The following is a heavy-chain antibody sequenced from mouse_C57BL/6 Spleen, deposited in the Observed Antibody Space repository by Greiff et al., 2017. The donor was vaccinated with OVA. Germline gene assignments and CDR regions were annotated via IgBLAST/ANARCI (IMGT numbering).Heavy chain of an antibody. CDR1: GFSLTSYA. CDR2: IWTGGGT. CDR3: ARKGYGNYVWYFDV. J-gene: IGHJ1*03. V-gene: IGHV2-9-1*01. Sequence: VQLVESGPGLVAPSQSLSITCTVSGFSLTSYAISWVRQPPGKGLEWLGVIWTGGGTNYNSALKSRLSISKDNSKSRVFLKMNSLQTDDTARYYCARKGYGNYVWYFDVWGTGTTVTVSS. D-gene: IGHD2-1*01.